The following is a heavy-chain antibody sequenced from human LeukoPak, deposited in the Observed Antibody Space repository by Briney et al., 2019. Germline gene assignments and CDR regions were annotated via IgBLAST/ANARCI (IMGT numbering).Heavy chain of an antibody. Sequence: SESLSLTCTVSGGSVSSGSYYWSWIRQPPGKGLEWIGYIYYSGSTNYNPSLKSRVTISVDTSKNQFSLKLSSVTAADTAVYYCARGMAVAGLDAFDIWGQGTMVTVSS. CDR1: GGSVSSGSYY. V-gene: IGHV4-61*01. D-gene: IGHD6-19*01. CDR2: IYYSGST. J-gene: IGHJ3*02. CDR3: ARGMAVAGLDAFDI.